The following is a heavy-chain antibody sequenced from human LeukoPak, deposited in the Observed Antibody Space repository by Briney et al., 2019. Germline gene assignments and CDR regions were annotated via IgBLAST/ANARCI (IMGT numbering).Heavy chain of an antibody. CDR2: ISSSGSTI. CDR1: GFTFSDYY. V-gene: IGHV3-11*01. J-gene: IGHJ4*02. Sequence: GGSLRLSCAASGFTFSDYYMSWIRQAPGKGLEWVSYISSSGSTIYYADSVKGRFTISRDNAKNSLYLQMNSLRAEDTAVYYCASMSNYDFWSGPTELDYWGQGTMVTVYS. CDR3: ASMSNYDFWSGPTELDY. D-gene: IGHD3-3*01.